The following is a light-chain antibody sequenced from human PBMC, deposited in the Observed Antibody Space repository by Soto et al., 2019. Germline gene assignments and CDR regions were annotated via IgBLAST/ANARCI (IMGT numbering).Light chain of an antibody. J-gene: IGKJ4*01. V-gene: IGKV3-20*01. CDR3: QQFANSHLI. Sequence: EIVLTQSPATLSLSPGERATLSCRASQSVDSTYLAWYQQRPGQAPRLLIFGASTKATGIPDRFSGSGAGTDFTLTISSLEPEDSAVYYCQQFANSHLIFGAGTKVEIK. CDR1: QSVDSTY. CDR2: GAS.